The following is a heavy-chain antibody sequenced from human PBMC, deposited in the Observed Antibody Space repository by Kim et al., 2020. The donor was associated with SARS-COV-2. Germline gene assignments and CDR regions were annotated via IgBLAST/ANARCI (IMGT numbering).Heavy chain of an antibody. Sequence: GGSLRLSCAASGFTFSSYSMNWVRQAPGKGLEWVSSISSSSSYIYYADSVKGRLTISRDNAKNSLYLQMNSLRAEDTAVYYCACSLGYYYYGMDVWGQGTTVTVSS. CDR3: ACSLGYYYYGMDV. CDR2: ISSSSSYI. CDR1: GFTFSSYS. D-gene: IGHD7-27*01. J-gene: IGHJ6*02. V-gene: IGHV3-21*01.